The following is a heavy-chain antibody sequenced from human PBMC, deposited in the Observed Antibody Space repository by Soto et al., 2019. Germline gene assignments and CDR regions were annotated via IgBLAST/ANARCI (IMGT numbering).Heavy chain of an antibody. CDR3: AKEMVAAAYVETSPFDF. J-gene: IGHJ4*02. Sequence: EVQLLESGGGLVQPGGSLRLSCAASGFTFSSYAMAWVRQAPGTGLGWVSGIDGSGGDTSFADSVKGRFSISRDNSKKMLYLHMNSLRAADTARYYCAKEMVAAAYVETSPFDFWGQGTLVTVSS. D-gene: IGHD2-15*01. V-gene: IGHV3-23*01. CDR2: IDGSGGDT. CDR1: GFTFSSYA.